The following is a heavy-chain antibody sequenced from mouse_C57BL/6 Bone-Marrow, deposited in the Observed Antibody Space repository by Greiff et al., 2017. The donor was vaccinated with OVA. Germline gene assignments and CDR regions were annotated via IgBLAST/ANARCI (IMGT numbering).Heavy chain of an antibody. V-gene: IGHV5-12*01. J-gene: IGHJ1*03. Sequence: VQLKQSGGGLVQPGGSLKLSCAASGFTFSDYYMYWVRQTPEKRLEWVAYISNGGGSTYYPDTVKGRFTISRDNAKNTLYLQMSRLKSEDTAMYYCARQGLLWYFDVWGTGTTVTVSS. CDR3: ARQGLLWYFDV. CDR2: ISNGGGST. CDR1: GFTFSDYY. D-gene: IGHD6-1*01.